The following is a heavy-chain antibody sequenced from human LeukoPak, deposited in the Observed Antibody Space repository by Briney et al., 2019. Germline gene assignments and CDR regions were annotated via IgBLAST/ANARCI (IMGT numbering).Heavy chain of an antibody. CDR1: GGSISSSNW. J-gene: IGHJ4*02. V-gene: IGHV4-4*02. Sequence: PSETLSLTCAVSGGSISSSNWWSWVRQPPGKGLEWIGEIYHSGSTNYNPSLKSRVTISVDTSKNQFSLKLSSVTAADTAVYYCARENSSAGTNGPFDYWGQGTLVTVSS. CDR2: IYHSGST. CDR3: ARENSSAGTNGPFDY. D-gene: IGHD1-1*01.